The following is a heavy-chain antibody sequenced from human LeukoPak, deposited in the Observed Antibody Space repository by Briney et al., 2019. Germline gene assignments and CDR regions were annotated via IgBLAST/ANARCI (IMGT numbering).Heavy chain of an antibody. CDR2: IYYSGST. Sequence: PSETLSLTCTVSGGSISSHYWSWIRQPPGMGLEWIGYIYYSGSTNYNPSLKSRVTISVDTSKNQFSLKLSSVTAADTAVYYCARADNWNYGLNDYWGQGTLVTVSS. D-gene: IGHD1-7*01. CDR3: ARADNWNYGLNDY. V-gene: IGHV4-59*11. J-gene: IGHJ4*02. CDR1: GGSISSHY.